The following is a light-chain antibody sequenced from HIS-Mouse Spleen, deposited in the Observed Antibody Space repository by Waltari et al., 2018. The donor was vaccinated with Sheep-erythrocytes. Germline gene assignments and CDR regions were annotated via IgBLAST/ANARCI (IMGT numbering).Light chain of an antibody. CDR3: CSYAGSSTPWV. Sequence: QSALTQPASVSGSPGQSITISCTGTSSDVGSYNLVSWYQQHPGKAPKLMIYEGSKRPSGVSNRFVGSKSGNTASLTISGLQAEDEADYYCCSYAGSSTPWVFGGGTKLTVL. CDR2: EGS. J-gene: IGLJ3*02. V-gene: IGLV2-23*01. CDR1: SSDVGSYNL.